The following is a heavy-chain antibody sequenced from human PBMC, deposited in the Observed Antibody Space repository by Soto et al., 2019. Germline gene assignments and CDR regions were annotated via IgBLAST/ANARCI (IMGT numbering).Heavy chain of an antibody. D-gene: IGHD6-19*01. CDR3: ARDFYTRSGWSGSSYWYFDL. Sequence: ASVKVSCKASGGTFSSYTISWVRQAPGQGLEWMGRIIPILGIANYAQKFQGRVTITADKSTSTAYMELSSLRSEDTAVYYCARDFYTRSGWSGSSYWYFDLWGRGTLVTVSS. V-gene: IGHV1-69*04. CDR2: IIPILGIA. J-gene: IGHJ2*01. CDR1: GGTFSSYT.